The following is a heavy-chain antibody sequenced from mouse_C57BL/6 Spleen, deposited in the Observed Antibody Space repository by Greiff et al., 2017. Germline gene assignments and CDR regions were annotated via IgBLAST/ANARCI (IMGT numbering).Heavy chain of an antibody. CDR2: FYPGSGSI. CDR1: GYTFTEYT. CDR3: AIHEDYYGSSYDWYFDV. D-gene: IGHD1-1*01. Sequence: VQLQQSGAELVKPGASVKLSCKASGYTFTEYTIHWVKQRSGQGLEWIGWFYPGSGSIKYNEKFKDKATLTADKSSSTVYMELSRLTSEDSAVYFCAIHEDYYGSSYDWYFDVWGTGTTVTVSS. J-gene: IGHJ1*03. V-gene: IGHV1-62-2*01.